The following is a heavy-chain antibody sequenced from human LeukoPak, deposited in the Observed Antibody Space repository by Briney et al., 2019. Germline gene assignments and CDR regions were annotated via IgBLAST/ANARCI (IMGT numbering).Heavy chain of an antibody. CDR1: GYTFTCYY. V-gene: IGHV1-2*02. Sequence: GASVKVSCKASGYTFTCYYMHWVRQAPGQGFEWMGWINPNSGDTNYAQKFQGRVTMTRDTSISTAHMELSRLRSDDTAVYYCARANPLYCSSTTCPFDYWGQGTLVTVSS. J-gene: IGHJ4*02. D-gene: IGHD2-2*01. CDR3: ARANPLYCSSTTCPFDY. CDR2: INPNSGDT.